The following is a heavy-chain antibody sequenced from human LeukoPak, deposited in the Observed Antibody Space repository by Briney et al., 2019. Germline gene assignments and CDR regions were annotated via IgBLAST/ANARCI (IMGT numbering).Heavy chain of an antibody. Sequence: PSETLSLTCAVYGGSFIGYYWSWIRQPPGKGLEWIGEINHSGSTNYNPSLKSRVTISVDTSKNQFSLKLSSVTAADTAVYYCARGSVYGYWGQGTLVTVSP. CDR3: ARGSVYGY. J-gene: IGHJ4*02. CDR1: GGSFIGYY. D-gene: IGHD5/OR15-5a*01. CDR2: INHSGST. V-gene: IGHV4-34*01.